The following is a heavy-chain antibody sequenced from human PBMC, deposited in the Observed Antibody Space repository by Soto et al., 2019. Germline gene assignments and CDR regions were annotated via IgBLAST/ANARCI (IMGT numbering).Heavy chain of an antibody. D-gene: IGHD3-22*01. CDR3: ARAYDSSMNYFDY. CDR2: ISYDGSNK. J-gene: IGHJ4*02. Sequence: QVQLVESGGGVVQPGRSLRLSCAASGFTFSSFAIHWVRQAPGKGLEWVSRISYDGSNKYYADSVKGRFTISRDNSKNTLYLQMNSLRAEDTAVYYCARAYDSSMNYFDYWGQGTPVTVSS. V-gene: IGHV3-30-3*01. CDR1: GFTFSSFA.